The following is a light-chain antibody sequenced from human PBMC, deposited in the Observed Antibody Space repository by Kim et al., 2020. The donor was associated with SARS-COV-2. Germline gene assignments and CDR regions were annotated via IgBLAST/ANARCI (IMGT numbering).Light chain of an antibody. CDR3: QQYNDWPQT. CDR2: GAS. Sequence: EIVMTQSPVTLSVSPGERATLSCSASQSVSSNLAWYQQKPGQAPRLLVYGASSRATGVPARFSGSASGTEFTLTISSLQSEDFAVYYCQQYNDWPQTFGQGTKVDIK. V-gene: IGKV3-15*01. CDR1: QSVSSN. J-gene: IGKJ1*01.